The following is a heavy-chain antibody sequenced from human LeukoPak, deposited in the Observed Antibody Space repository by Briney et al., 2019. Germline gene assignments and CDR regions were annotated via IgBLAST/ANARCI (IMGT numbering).Heavy chain of an antibody. V-gene: IGHV1-18*01. Sequence: GASVKVSCKASGYTFTSYGISWVRQAPGQGLEWMGWISAYNGNTNYAQKLQGRVTMTTDTSTSTAYMELRSLRSDDTAVYYCARTAGTGYSSSWTQEPVYYYYMDVWGKGTTVTVSS. D-gene: IGHD6-13*01. CDR2: ISAYNGNT. CDR3: ARTAGTGYSSSWTQEPVYYYYMDV. J-gene: IGHJ6*03. CDR1: GYTFTSYG.